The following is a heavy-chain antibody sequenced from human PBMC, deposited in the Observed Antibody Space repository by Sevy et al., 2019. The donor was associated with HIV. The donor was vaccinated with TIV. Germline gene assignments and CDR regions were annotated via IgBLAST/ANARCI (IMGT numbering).Heavy chain of an antibody. Sequence: ASVKVSCKASGYTFTGYYMHWVRQAPGQGLEWMGWINPNSGGTNYGEKFQGWVTMTRDTSISTAYMELSRLRSDDTAVYYCASVSKTYYDFWSGYYILYYGMDVWGQGTTVTVSS. V-gene: IGHV1-2*04. J-gene: IGHJ6*02. D-gene: IGHD3-3*01. CDR1: GYTFTGYY. CDR2: INPNSGGT. CDR3: ASVSKTYYDFWSGYYILYYGMDV.